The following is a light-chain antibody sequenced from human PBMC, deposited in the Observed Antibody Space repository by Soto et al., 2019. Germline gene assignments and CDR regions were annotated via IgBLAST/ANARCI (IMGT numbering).Light chain of an antibody. CDR3: QHYNSYSEA. CDR1: QTISSW. J-gene: IGKJ1*01. Sequence: IQITQSPSTLSGSVGDRFTITCRASQTISSWLAWYQQKPGKAPKLLIYKASTLKSGVPSRFSGSGSGTEFTLTISSLQPDDFATYYCQHYNSYSEAFGQGTKVDIK. CDR2: KAS. V-gene: IGKV1-5*03.